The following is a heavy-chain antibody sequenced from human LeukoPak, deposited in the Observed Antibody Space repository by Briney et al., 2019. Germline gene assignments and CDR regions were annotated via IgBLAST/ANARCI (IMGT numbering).Heavy chain of an antibody. J-gene: IGHJ4*02. CDR1: GFTVSSNY. CDR3: ARDHGGDSPAYTDY. Sequence: GGSLRLSCAASGFTVSSNYMSWVRQAPGKGLEWVSVIYSGGSAYHADSVKGRFTISRDNPKNTLYLQMNSLRAEDTAVYYCARDHGGDSPAYTDYWGQGTLVTVSS. D-gene: IGHD3-16*01. CDR2: IYSGGSA. V-gene: IGHV3-53*01.